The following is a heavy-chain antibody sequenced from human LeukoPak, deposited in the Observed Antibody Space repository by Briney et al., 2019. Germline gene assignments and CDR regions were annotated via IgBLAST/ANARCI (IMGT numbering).Heavy chain of an antibody. J-gene: IGHJ4*02. Sequence: PSETLSLTCTVSGGSISSYYWSWIRQPPGKGLEWIGYIYYSGRTNYDPSLKSRVTISVDTSKNQFSLKLSSVTAADTAVYYCARALYSSSWYSGFDYWGQGTLVTVSS. D-gene: IGHD6-13*01. V-gene: IGHV4-59*01. CDR1: GGSISSYY. CDR2: IYYSGRT. CDR3: ARALYSSSWYSGFDY.